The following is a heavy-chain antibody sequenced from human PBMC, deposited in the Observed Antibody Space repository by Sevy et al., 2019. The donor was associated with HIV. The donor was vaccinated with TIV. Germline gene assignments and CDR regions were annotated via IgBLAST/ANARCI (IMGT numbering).Heavy chain of an antibody. CDR2: ISYDGSNK. CDR1: GFTFSSYA. D-gene: IGHD2-21*02. CDR3: ARDSGGDYVLDY. V-gene: IGHV3-30-3*01. Sequence: GGSLRLSCAASGFTFSSYAMHWVRQAPGKGLEWVAVISYDGSNKYYADSVKGRFTISRDNSKNTLYLQMNSLRAEDTAVYYCARDSGGDYVLDYWGQGTLVTVSS. J-gene: IGHJ4*02.